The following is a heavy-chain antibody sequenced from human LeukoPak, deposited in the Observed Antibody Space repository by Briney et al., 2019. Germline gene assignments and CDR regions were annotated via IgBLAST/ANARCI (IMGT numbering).Heavy chain of an antibody. J-gene: IGHJ4*02. Sequence: NPGGSLRLSCAASGFTFNTYSMNWVRQAPGKGLEWVSSISSSSSYIYYADSLKGRFTISRDNAKNSLYLQMNSLRAEDTAVYYCARVFYSYGADYWGQGTLVTVSS. D-gene: IGHD5-18*01. V-gene: IGHV3-21*01. CDR1: GFTFNTYS. CDR2: ISSSSSYI. CDR3: ARVFYSYGADY.